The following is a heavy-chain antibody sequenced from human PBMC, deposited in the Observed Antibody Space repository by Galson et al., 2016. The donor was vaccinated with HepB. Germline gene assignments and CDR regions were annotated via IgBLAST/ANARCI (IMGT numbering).Heavy chain of an antibody. CDR1: GYTFTADY. J-gene: IGHJ4*02. V-gene: IGHV1-8*01. Sequence: SVKVSCKASGYTFTADYINWVRQATGQGLEWMGWMNPNSGNTGYAQKFQGRVTMTRDTSISTAYLELNSLRSEDTAVYYCARGFSSSWYSRLDWGQGTLVTVSS. CDR2: MNPNSGNT. D-gene: IGHD6-13*01. CDR3: ARGFSSSWYSRLD.